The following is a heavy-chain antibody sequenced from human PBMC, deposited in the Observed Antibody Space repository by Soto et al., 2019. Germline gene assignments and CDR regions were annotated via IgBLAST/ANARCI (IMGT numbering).Heavy chain of an antibody. Sequence: SETLSLTCAVYGGSFSDYYWSWIRQPPGKGLEWIGYIYYSGSTDYNPSLKSRVTISVDTSKIQFSLKLTSVTAADTAVYYCARGHSRWPYYFDYWGQGALVTVSS. CDR3: ARGHSRWPYYFDY. D-gene: IGHD6-13*01. J-gene: IGHJ4*02. CDR1: GGSFSDYY. V-gene: IGHV4-59*01. CDR2: IYYSGST.